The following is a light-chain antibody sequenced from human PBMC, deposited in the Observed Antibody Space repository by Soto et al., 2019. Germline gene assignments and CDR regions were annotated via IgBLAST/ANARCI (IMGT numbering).Light chain of an antibody. V-gene: IGKV3-11*01. CDR3: QQRSNWPSIT. CDR2: DAS. Sequence: EIVLTQSPATLSLSPGERATLSCRASQSVISYLAWYQQKPGQDPRLLIYDASNRATGIPARFSGSGSGTDFTLTISSLEPEDFAVYYCQQRSNWPSITFGQGTRLEIK. CDR1: QSVISY. J-gene: IGKJ5*01.